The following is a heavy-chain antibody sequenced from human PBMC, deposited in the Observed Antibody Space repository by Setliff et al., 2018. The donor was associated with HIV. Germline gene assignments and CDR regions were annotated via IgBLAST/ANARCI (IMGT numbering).Heavy chain of an antibody. Sequence: ASVKVSCKASGYAFTMYGITWVRQAPGQRLEWMGWINAGNGNTKYSQKFQGRVTFTRDTSASTAYMELSSLRSQDTAVYYCALIRLGAVAGFDYWGQGTLVTVSS. J-gene: IGHJ4*02. CDR2: INAGNGNT. CDR1: GYAFTMYG. D-gene: IGHD6-19*01. CDR3: ALIRLGAVAGFDY. V-gene: IGHV1-3*01.